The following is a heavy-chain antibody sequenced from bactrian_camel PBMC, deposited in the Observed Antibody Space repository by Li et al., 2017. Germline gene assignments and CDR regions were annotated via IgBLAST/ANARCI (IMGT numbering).Heavy chain of an antibody. Sequence: VQLVESGGGSVQAGGSLSLSCAGSGFTHSVCTMGWYRQTPGKERVVVSTILSDGTTYYADSVKGRFTISQDNAKNTLCLQMNSLKPGGTAMYYCAAGRACAYISDGYLAGLNYWSQGTQVTVS. J-gene: IGHJ4*01. CDR2: ILSDGTT. CDR3: AAGRACAYISDGYLAGLNY. V-gene: IGHV3S55*01. D-gene: IGHD2*01. CDR1: GFTHSVCT.